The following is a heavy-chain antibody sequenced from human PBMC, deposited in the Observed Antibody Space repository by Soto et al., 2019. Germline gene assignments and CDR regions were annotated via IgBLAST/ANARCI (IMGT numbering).Heavy chain of an antibody. CDR2: SSFDGTQQ. Sequence: PGGSLRLSCTASEFSLSSSDMHWVRRAPVKGLEWLAVSSFDGTQQFYGDSVKGRFTVSRDNSNNTLYLEMNSLRTEDTAVYYCAKQLRGSGWYPLDSWGQGTPVTVSS. D-gene: IGHD6-19*01. J-gene: IGHJ4*02. V-gene: IGHV3-30*18. CDR3: AKQLRGSGWYPLDS. CDR1: EFSLSSSD.